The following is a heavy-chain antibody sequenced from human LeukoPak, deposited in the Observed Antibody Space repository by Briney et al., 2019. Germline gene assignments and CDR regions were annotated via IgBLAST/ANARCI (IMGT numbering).Heavy chain of an antibody. V-gene: IGHV1-46*01. CDR2: INPSGGST. CDR3: ARDEETKYDFWSGYYEHYFDY. Sequence: ASVKVSCKASGYTFTSYYMHWVRQAPGQGLEWMGIINPSGGSTSYAQKFQGRVTMTRDMSTSTVYMELSSLRSEDTAVYYCARDEETKYDFWSGYYEHYFDYWGQGTLVTVSS. CDR1: GYTFTSYY. J-gene: IGHJ4*02. D-gene: IGHD3-3*01.